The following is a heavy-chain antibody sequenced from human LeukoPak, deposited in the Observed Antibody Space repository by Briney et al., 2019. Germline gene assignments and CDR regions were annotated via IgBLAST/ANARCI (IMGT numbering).Heavy chain of an antibody. D-gene: IGHD3-22*01. V-gene: IGHV3-30*02. CDR1: GFTFSSYG. CDR3: AKVWDMIVVVTPFDY. CDR2: MRYDGSNK. J-gene: IGHJ4*02. Sequence: GSLRLSCAASGFTFSSYGMHWVRQAPGKGLEWVASMRYDGSNKYYADSVKGRFTISRDNSKNTLYLQMSSLRAEDTAVYYCAKVWDMIVVVTPFDYWGQGTLVTVSS.